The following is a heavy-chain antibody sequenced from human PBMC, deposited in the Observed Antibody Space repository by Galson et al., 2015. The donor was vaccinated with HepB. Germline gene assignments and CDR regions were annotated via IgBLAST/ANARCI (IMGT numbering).Heavy chain of an antibody. CDR1: GFTFSNAW. Sequence: SLRLSCAASGFTFSNAWMSWVRQAPGKGLEWVGRIKSKTDGGTTDYAAPVKGRFTISRDDSKNTLYLQMNSLKTEDTAVYYCPVVVAATPSAFDIWGQGTMVTVSS. CDR2: IKSKTDGGTT. J-gene: IGHJ3*02. V-gene: IGHV3-15*01. CDR3: PVVVAATPSAFDI. D-gene: IGHD2-15*01.